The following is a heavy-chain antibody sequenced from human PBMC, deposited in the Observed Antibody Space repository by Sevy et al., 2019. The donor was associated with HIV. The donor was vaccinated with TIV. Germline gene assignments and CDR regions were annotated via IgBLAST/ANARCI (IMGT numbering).Heavy chain of an antibody. CDR1: GFTFSNYS. CDR3: ARDGGRELNYGMDV. Sequence: GGSLRLSCAASGFTFSNYSMNWVRQAPGKGLEWVSSISNASIYIYYADSVKGRFTISRDNAKNSLYLQMNSLRAEDTAVYYCARDGGRELNYGMDVWGQGTTVTVSS. J-gene: IGHJ6*02. CDR2: ISNASIYI. V-gene: IGHV3-21*01. D-gene: IGHD3-16*01.